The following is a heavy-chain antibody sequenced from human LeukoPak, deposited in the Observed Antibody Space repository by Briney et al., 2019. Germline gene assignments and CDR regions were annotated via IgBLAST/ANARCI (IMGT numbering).Heavy chain of an antibody. CDR1: GYTFTGYY. Sequence: ASVKVSCKASGYTFTGYYMHWVRQAPGQGLEWMGWINPNSGGTNYAQKFQGRVTMTRDTSISTAYMELSRLRSDGTAVYYCASLGYCSSTSCQEYYFDYWGQGTLVTVSS. D-gene: IGHD2-2*01. V-gene: IGHV1-2*02. J-gene: IGHJ4*02. CDR2: INPNSGGT. CDR3: ASLGYCSSTSCQEYYFDY.